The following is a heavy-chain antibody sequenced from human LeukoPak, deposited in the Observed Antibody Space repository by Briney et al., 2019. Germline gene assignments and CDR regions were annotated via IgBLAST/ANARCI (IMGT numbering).Heavy chain of an antibody. CDR1: GFTFSSYA. CDR2: ISGSGNST. J-gene: IGHJ4*02. D-gene: IGHD3-3*01. Sequence: GGSLRLSCAASGFTFSSYAMSWVRQAPGKGLEWVSTISGSGNSTYYADSVKGRFTISRDNSKNTLYLQMNSLRAEDTAVYFCSWGGSGYYAYWGQGTLVTVSS. V-gene: IGHV3-23*01. CDR3: SWGGSGYYAY.